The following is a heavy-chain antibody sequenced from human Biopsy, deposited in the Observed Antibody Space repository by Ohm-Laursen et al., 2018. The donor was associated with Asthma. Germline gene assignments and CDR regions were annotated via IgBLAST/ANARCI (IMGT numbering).Heavy chain of an antibody. CDR3: ARGYSGSDRIVYYYSGLEV. J-gene: IGHJ6*02. CDR1: GDSFSNYA. V-gene: IGHV1-69*13. Sequence: SVTVSCKASGDSFSNYAISWARQAPGQGLEWMGGLIPVLGTPDHAQMFEGRVTITADESTSTDYMELSSLSSEDTAVYYCARGYSGSDRIVYYYSGLEVWGQGTTVTVSS. D-gene: IGHD5-12*01. CDR2: LIPVLGTP.